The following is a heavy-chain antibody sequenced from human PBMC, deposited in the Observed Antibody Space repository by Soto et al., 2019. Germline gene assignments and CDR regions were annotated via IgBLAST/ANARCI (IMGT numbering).Heavy chain of an antibody. V-gene: IGHV1-18*01. CDR1: GYTFASYG. CDR2: IDTSIGHT. D-gene: IGHD2-15*01. CDR3: ARASYCSGGTCTTWFHP. Sequence: QAQLVQSEIEVNKPGASVKVSCKASGYTFASYGITWVRQAPGQGLEWVGWIDTSIGHTNYAHKCRGRVAISADTSTDTAYLELWGLTSDDTAVYYCARASYCSGGTCTTWFHPWGQGTLVTVSS. J-gene: IGHJ5*02.